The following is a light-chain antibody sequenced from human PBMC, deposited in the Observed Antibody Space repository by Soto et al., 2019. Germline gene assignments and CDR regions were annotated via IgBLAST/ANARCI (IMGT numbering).Light chain of an antibody. CDR3: QQYGSSPLFT. CDR1: QSVSSSY. Sequence: EIVLTQSPGTLSLSPGERATLSCRASQSVSSSYLAWYQQKPGQAPRLLIYGASSRATGIPDRFSGSGSGTDFNLTISRLEPEDFAVYYGQQYGSSPLFTFGPGTTVDGK. J-gene: IGKJ3*01. CDR2: GAS. V-gene: IGKV3-20*01.